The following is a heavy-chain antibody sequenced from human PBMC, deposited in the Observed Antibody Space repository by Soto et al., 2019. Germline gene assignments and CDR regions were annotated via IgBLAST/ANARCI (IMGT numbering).Heavy chain of an antibody. J-gene: IGHJ6*02. D-gene: IGHD3-16*01. CDR3: ARAITGYGMDV. V-gene: IGHV3-30-3*01. CDR2: ISYDGSNK. CDR1: GFTFSSYA. Sequence: PGGSLTLSCAASGFTFSSYAMHWVRQAPGKGLEWVAVISYDGSNKYYADSVKGRFTISRDNSKNTLYLQMNSLRAEDTAVYYCARAITGYGMDVWGQGTTVTVSS.